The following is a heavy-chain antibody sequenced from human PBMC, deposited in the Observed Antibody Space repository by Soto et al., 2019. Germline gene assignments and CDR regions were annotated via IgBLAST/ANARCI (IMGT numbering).Heavy chain of an antibody. CDR3: AREIMITFGGVSATASGMDV. CDR1: GFTFSSYS. D-gene: IGHD3-16*01. Sequence: EVKLVESGGGLVQPGGSLSLSCAASGFTFSSYSLNWVRQAPGTGLEWVSYISSSSSTIYYADSVKGRFTISRDNAKKSLSLQMNSLRDEETAVYYCAREIMITFGGVSATASGMDVWGQGPTVNVAS. J-gene: IGHJ6*02. V-gene: IGHV3-48*02. CDR2: ISSSSSTI.